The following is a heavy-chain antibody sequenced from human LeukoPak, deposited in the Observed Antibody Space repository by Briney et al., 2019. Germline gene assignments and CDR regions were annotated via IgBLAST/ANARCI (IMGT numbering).Heavy chain of an antibody. D-gene: IGHD2-2*01. CDR2: INWNGGST. J-gene: IGHJ3*02. V-gene: IGHV3-20*01. CDR3: ARGSAAYCSSTSCPSAAFDI. CDR1: GFTFDDYG. Sequence: GGSLRLSCAASGFTFDDYGMSWVRQAPGKGLEWVSGINWNGGSTGYADSVKGRFTISRDNAKNSLYLQMNSLRAEDTALYHCARGSAAYCSSTSCPSAAFDIWGQGTMVTVSS.